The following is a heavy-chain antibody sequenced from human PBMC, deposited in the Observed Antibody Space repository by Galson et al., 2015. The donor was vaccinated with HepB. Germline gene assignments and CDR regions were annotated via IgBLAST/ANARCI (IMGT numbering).Heavy chain of an antibody. Sequence: SLRLSCAASGFTFSSYGMHWVRQAPGKGLEWVAVISYDGSNKYYADSVKGRFTISRDNSKNTLYLQMNSLRAEDTAVYYCAKDRLTKQWLRRGGGMDVWGQGTPVTVSS. V-gene: IGHV3-30*18. CDR1: GFTFSSYG. J-gene: IGHJ6*02. D-gene: IGHD6-19*01. CDR2: ISYDGSNK. CDR3: AKDRLTKQWLRRGGGMDV.